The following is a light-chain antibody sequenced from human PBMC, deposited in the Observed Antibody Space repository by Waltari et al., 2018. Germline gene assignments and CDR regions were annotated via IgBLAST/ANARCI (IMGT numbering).Light chain of an antibody. Sequence: QNVVTQEPSLSVSPGGTVTLTCALSSGSVSRTSYPTWYQQTPGQPPRTLVYKGISLSSGVPDRFSGSILGNTAALTITGAQADDESDYYCSMYMGSGVWVFGGGTKLTVL. CDR3: SMYMGSGVWV. J-gene: IGLJ3*02. CDR2: KGI. CDR1: SGSVSRTSY. V-gene: IGLV8-61*01.